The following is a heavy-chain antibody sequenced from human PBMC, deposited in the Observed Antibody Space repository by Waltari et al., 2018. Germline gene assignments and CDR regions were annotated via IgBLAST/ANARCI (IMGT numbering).Heavy chain of an antibody. CDR3: ASSIAVAGTGGFDY. J-gene: IGHJ4*02. CDR1: GGSFSTYY. CDR2: INHSGST. D-gene: IGHD6-19*01. V-gene: IGHV4-34*02. Sequence: QVQLQQWGAGLLKPSETLSLTCAVYGGSFSTYYWSWNRQPPGKGLEWIGEINHSGSTNYNPSLKGRATILVDTSKNQFSLKLNSVTAADTAVYYCASSIAVAGTGGFDYWAQGTLVTVSS.